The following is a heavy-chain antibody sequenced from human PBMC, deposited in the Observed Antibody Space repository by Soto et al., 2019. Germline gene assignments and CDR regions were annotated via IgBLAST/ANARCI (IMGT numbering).Heavy chain of an antibody. CDR1: GGTFSIYA. CDR3: ASRIAAAAYYYYYGMDV. D-gene: IGHD6-13*01. J-gene: IGHJ6*02. V-gene: IGHV1-69*13. Sequence: SVKVSCKASGGTFSIYAISCVLQSPLQGLEWMGGIIPIFGTANYAQKFQGRVTITADESTSTAYMELSSLRSEDTAVYYCASRIAAAAYYYYYGMDVWGQGTTVTVSS. CDR2: IIPIFGTA.